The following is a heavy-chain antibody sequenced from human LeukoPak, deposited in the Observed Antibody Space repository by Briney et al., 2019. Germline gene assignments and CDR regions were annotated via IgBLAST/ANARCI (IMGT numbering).Heavy chain of an antibody. CDR2: IYYSGST. V-gene: IGHV4-59*01. CDR3: ARDYSRYLGGGFDY. CDR1: GGPISSYY. Sequence: SETLSLTCTVSGGPISSYYWSWIRQPPGKGLEWIGYIYYSGSTNYNPSLKSRVTISVDTSKNQFSLKLSSVTAADTAVYYCARDYSRYLGGGFDYWGQGTLVTVSS. D-gene: IGHD3-16*01. J-gene: IGHJ4*02.